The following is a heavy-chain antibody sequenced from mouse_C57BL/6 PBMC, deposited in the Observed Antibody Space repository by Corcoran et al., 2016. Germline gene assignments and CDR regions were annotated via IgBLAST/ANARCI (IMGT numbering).Heavy chain of an antibody. CDR3: ARQGAYYSKNWYFDV. V-gene: IGHV1-80*01. J-gene: IGHJ1*03. CDR1: GYAFSSYW. CDR2: IYPGDGDT. D-gene: IGHD2-5*01. Sequence: QVQLQQSGAELVKPGASVKISCKASGYAFSSYWMNWVKQRPGKGLEWIGQIYPGDGDTNYNGKFKGKGTLTADKSSSTAYMKLSSLTSEDSAVYFCARQGAYYSKNWYFDVWGTGTTVTVSS.